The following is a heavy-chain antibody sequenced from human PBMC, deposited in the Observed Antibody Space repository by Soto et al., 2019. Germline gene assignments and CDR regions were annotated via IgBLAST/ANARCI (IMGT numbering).Heavy chain of an antibody. CDR2: INHSGST. CDR3: ARGQRYDFWSGYYGTFDY. J-gene: IGHJ4*02. D-gene: IGHD3-3*01. CDR1: GGSFSGYY. Sequence: PSETLSLTCAVYGGSFSGYYWSWIRQPPGKGLEWIGEINHSGSTNYNPSLKSRVTISVDTSKNQFSLKLSSVTAADTAVYYCARGQRYDFWSGYYGTFDYWGQGTQVTVSS. V-gene: IGHV4-34*01.